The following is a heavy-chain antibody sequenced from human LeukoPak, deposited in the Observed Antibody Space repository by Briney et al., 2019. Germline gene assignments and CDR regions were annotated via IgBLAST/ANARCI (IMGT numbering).Heavy chain of an antibody. CDR2: IHYSGST. D-gene: IGHD6-6*01. CDR1: GGSITNYY. CDR3: ARGSSSSANFDY. Sequence: SETLSLTCTVSGGSITNYYWTWIRQPPGKGLEWIGYIHYSGSTNYNPSLKSRVTISVDTSKNQFSLKLSSVTAADTAVYYCARGSSSSANFDYWGQGTLVTVSS. J-gene: IGHJ4*02. V-gene: IGHV4-59*01.